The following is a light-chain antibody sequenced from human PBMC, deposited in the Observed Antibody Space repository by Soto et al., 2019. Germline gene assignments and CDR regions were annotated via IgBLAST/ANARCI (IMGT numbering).Light chain of an antibody. CDR3: QSYDSSLSGYV. CDR2: ENN. J-gene: IGLJ1*01. V-gene: IGLV1-40*01. CDR1: SSNIGAGYE. Sequence: QAVVTQPPSVSEAPGQRVTISCTGSSSNIGAGYEAHWYQQVPGTAPKLLIYENNNRPSGVPDRFSGSKSGTSASLAITGLQAEDEAEHYCQSYDSSLSGYVFGTGTKVTV.